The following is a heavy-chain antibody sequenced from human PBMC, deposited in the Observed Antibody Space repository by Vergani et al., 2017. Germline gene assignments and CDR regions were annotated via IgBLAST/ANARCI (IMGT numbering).Heavy chain of an antibody. J-gene: IGHJ3*02. D-gene: IGHD3-10*01. CDR3: ARPGSGDTSPLDAFDI. CDR2: IYYSGST. Sequence: QVQLQESGPGLVKPSETLSLTCTVSGGSISNYYWSWIRQPPGKGLEWIGYIYYSGSTNYNPSLRSRVTISVDTSKNQFSLKLSSVTAADTAVYYCARPGSGDTSPLDAFDIWGQGTMVTVSS. V-gene: IGHV4-59*01. CDR1: GGSISNYY.